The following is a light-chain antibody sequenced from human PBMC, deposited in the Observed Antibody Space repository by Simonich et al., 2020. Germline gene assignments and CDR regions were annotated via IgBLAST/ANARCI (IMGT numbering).Light chain of an antibody. CDR3: SSYTSSSTPL. J-gene: IGLJ2*01. V-gene: IGLV2-14*03. CDR1: SSDVGGYNY. CDR2: DVS. Sequence: QSALTQPASVSGSPGQSITISCTGTSSDVGGYNYVSWYQQHPGKAPKLMIYDVSNRPSRVSNRFSGSKSGNTASQTISGLQAEDEADYYGSSYTSSSTPLFGGGTKLTVL.